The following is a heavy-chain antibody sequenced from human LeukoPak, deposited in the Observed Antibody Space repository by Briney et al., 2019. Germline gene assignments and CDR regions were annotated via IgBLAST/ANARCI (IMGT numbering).Heavy chain of an antibody. Sequence: PSETLSLACAVYGGSFSGYYWSWIRQPPGKGLEWIGEINHSGSTNYNPSLKSRVTISVDTSKNQFSLKLSSVTAADTAVYYCARGRGCRGGSCSAEYFQHWGQGTLVTVSS. CDR2: INHSGST. V-gene: IGHV4-34*01. CDR3: ARGRGCRGGSCSAEYFQH. D-gene: IGHD2-15*01. CDR1: GGSFSGYY. J-gene: IGHJ1*01.